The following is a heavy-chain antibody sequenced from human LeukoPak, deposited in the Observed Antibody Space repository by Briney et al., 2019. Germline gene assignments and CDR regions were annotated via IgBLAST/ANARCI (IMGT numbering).Heavy chain of an antibody. J-gene: IGHJ4*02. D-gene: IGHD6-13*01. CDR1: GFTFTSYW. V-gene: IGHV3-7*01. CDR2: IKHDGSEQ. CDR3: KSGGAAPGRFDY. Sequence: GGSLRLSCAASGFTFTSYWMSWMRQAPVKGLQWVANIKHDGSEQYYVDSVKGRFTISRDNAKNSLYLQMNSLGVEDTAVYYCKSGGAAPGRFDYWGQGVLVTVSS.